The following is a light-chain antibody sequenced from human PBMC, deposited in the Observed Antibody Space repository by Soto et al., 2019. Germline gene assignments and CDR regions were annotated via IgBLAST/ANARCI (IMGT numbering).Light chain of an antibody. J-gene: IGLJ2*01. CDR3: SSYSTTSSPHVL. CDR1: PSDIGRYNY. CDR2: EVT. Sequence: QSALTQPASVSGSPGQSITISCTGTPSDIGRYNYVSWYQQFPDKVPKLLIYEVTYRPSEVSARFSGSKSGSTASLTISGLQAEDEADYYCSSYSTTSSPHVLFGGGTKVTVL. V-gene: IGLV2-14*01.